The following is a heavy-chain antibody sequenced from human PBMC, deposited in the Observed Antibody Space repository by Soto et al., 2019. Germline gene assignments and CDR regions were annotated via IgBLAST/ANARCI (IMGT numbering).Heavy chain of an antibody. Sequence: GGSLRLSCAATGFTFSTYSMNWVRQAPGKGLEWVAYINSTGTIKYYAGSVKGRFTISRDNAKNSLYLQMNSLRAEDTAVYYCARMSSSISPGCWGQGTLVTVSS. CDR1: GFTFSTYS. J-gene: IGHJ4*02. CDR3: ARMSSSISPGC. D-gene: IGHD2-2*01. CDR2: INSTGTIK. V-gene: IGHV3-48*01.